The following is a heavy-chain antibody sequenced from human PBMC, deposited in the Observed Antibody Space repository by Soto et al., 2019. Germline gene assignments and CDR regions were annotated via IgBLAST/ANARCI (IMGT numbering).Heavy chain of an antibody. CDR3: VRDGTKTLRDWFDP. Sequence: SVKVSCKASGVTFSSYAISWVRQAPGQGLEWMGGIIPIFGTANYAQKFQGRVTITADESTSTAYMELSSLRSEDTAVYYCVRDGTKTLRDWFDPWGQGISVTVSS. D-gene: IGHD1-1*01. CDR1: GVTFSSYA. V-gene: IGHV1-69*13. J-gene: IGHJ5*02. CDR2: IIPIFGTA.